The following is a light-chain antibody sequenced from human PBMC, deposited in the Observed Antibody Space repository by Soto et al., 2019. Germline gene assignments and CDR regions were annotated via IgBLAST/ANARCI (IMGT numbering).Light chain of an antibody. CDR2: DVS. CDR1: SSDVGAYNY. CDR3: SSYTSSTPVV. J-gene: IGLJ2*01. Sequence: QSALTQPASVSGSPGQSITISCTGTSSDVGAYNYVSWYQQHPGKAPKLMIYDVSNRPSGVSNRFSGSKSGNAASLTISGLQAEDEAYYYCSSYTSSTPVVFGGGTKLTVL. V-gene: IGLV2-14*01.